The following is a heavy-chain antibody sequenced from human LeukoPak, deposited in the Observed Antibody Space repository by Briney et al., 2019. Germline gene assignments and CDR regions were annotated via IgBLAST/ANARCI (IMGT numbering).Heavy chain of an antibody. CDR3: ARYWNDRYFDY. J-gene: IGHJ4*02. CDR2: INNFGSST. CDR1: EFTFSSYS. D-gene: IGHD1-1*01. Sequence: GGSLRLSCAASEFTFSSYSMGWVRQAPGRGLEWVSVINNFGSSTFYADSVKGRFTISRDNSKSTLYLQMNSLRAEDTAVYYCARYWNDRYFDYWGQGTLVTVSS. V-gene: IGHV3-23*01.